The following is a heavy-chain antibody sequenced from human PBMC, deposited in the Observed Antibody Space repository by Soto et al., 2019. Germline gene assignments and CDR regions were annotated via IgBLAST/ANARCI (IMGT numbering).Heavy chain of an antibody. V-gene: IGHV1-69*13. CDR1: GGTFSTHA. J-gene: IGHJ6*02. Sequence: SVKVSCKASGGTFSTHAIIWVRQAPGHGLEWMGGIIPISGTTYYTQKFQGRVTITADEPTSTAFMELGSLKSEDTAVFYCARGYCSGGNCYSGMDVWGQGTMVTVSS. CDR3: ARGYCSGGNCYSGMDV. D-gene: IGHD2-15*01. CDR2: IIPISGTT.